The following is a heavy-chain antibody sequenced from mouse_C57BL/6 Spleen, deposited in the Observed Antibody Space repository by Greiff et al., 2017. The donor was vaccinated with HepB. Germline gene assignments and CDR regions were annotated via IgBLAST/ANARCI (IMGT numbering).Heavy chain of an antibody. Sequence: VQLQQPGAELVKPGASVKMSCKASGYTFTSYWITWVKQRPGQGLEWIGDIYPGSGSTNYNEKFKSKATLTVDTSSSTASMQLSSLTSEEAAVYYCASRSRDSSGPWFAYWGQGTLVTVSA. CDR1: GYTFTSYW. CDR2: IYPGSGST. CDR3: ASRSRDSSGPWFAY. V-gene: IGHV1-55*01. J-gene: IGHJ3*01. D-gene: IGHD3-2*02.